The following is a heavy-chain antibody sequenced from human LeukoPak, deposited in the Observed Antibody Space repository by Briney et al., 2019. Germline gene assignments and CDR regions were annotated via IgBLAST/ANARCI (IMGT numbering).Heavy chain of an antibody. CDR3: ASPVVYSSGLETFDI. D-gene: IGHD6-19*01. J-gene: IGHJ3*02. CDR2: IYYSGST. Sequence: PSETLSLTCTVSGGSISTSSYYWGWIRQPPGKGLEWIGSIYYSGSTYYNPSLKSRVTISVDTSKNQFSLKLSSVTAADTAVYYCASPVVYSSGLETFDIWGQGTMVTVSS. V-gene: IGHV4-39*07. CDR1: GGSISTSSYY.